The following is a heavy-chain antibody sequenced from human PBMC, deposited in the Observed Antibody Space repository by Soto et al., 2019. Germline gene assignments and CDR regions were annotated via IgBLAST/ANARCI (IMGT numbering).Heavy chain of an antibody. V-gene: IGHV5-51*01. Sequence: GESLKISCKGFGYSFTNYWIGWVRQMPGKGLEWMGIIYPGDSDTRYSPSFQGQVTISADKSISTAYLQWSSLKASDTAMYYCARPAVAGPAYYYYYMDVWGKGTTVTV. J-gene: IGHJ6*03. D-gene: IGHD6-19*01. CDR2: IYPGDSDT. CDR1: GYSFTNYW. CDR3: ARPAVAGPAYYYYYMDV.